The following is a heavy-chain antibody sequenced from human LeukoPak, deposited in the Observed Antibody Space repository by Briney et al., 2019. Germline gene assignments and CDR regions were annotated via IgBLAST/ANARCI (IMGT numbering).Heavy chain of an antibody. CDR2: IYYTGST. CDR3: ARRRYYDYVWGSYRSDAFDI. D-gene: IGHD3-16*02. V-gene: IGHV4-39*01. J-gene: IGHJ3*02. Sequence: SETLSLTCIVSGDSINTNTYYWGWIRQPPGKGLEWIGSIYYTGSTYYNPSLKSRVTISVDTSKNQFSLKLSSVTAADTAVYYCARRRYYDYVWGSYRSDAFDIWGQGTMVTVSS. CDR1: GDSINTNTYY.